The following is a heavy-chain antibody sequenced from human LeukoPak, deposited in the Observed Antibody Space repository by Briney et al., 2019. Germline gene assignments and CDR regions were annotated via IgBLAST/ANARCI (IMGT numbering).Heavy chain of an antibody. CDR2: ISYDGSNK. J-gene: IGHJ4*02. D-gene: IGHD5-24*01. CDR3: ARDLEMATIRPGY. Sequence: PGGSLRLSCAASGFTFSSYGMHWVRQAPGKGLEWVAVISYDGSNKYYADSVKGRFTISRDNSKNTLYLQMNSLRAEDTAVYYCARDLEMATIRPGYWGQGTLVTVSS. V-gene: IGHV3-30*19. CDR1: GFTFSSYG.